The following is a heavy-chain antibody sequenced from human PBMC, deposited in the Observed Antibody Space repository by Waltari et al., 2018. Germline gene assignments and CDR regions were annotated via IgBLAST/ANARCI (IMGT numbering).Heavy chain of an antibody. D-gene: IGHD3-3*01. CDR2: RYYNVSP. CDR1: VASTCSYS. Sequence: QVQPQESGPGLVKPSETLSLTCIVSVASTCSYSWSWLRQRPGKGLEWIWSRYYNVSPNYNPALNSRVKRSVDTLKNQASLRLSSVTAADTAVYYCARHATYYDFWSGHLGALDIWGQGTMVTVSS. J-gene: IGHJ3*02. V-gene: IGHV4-59*08. CDR3: ARHATYYDFWSGHLGALDI.